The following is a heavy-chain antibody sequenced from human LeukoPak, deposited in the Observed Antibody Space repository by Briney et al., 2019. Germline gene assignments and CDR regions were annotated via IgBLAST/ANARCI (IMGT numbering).Heavy chain of an antibody. D-gene: IGHD1-26*01. CDR1: GFTFSSYT. CDR2: ITSSSGTI. V-gene: IGHV3-48*04. Sequence: GGSLRLSCAASGFTFSSYTMNWVRQAPGRGLEWVSFITSSSGTIYYADSVKGRFTISRDNAKSSLYLQMNSLRVEDTAVYYCARGGGGYGYFDYWGQGTLVTVSS. J-gene: IGHJ4*02. CDR3: ARGGGGYGYFDY.